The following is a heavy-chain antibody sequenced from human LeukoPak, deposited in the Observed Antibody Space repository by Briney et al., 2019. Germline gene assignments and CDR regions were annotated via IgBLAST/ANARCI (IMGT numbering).Heavy chain of an antibody. CDR2: ISAYNGNT. CDR1: GYTFTSYG. V-gene: IGHV1-18*01. CDR3: ARDTPRYFDWLSDFDY. J-gene: IGHJ4*02. Sequence: ASVKVSCKASGYTFTSYGIRWVRQAPGQGLEWMGWISAYNGNTNYAQTLQGRVTTTTDTSTSTAYMELRSLRSDDTAVYYCARDTPRYFDWLSDFDYWGQGTLVTVSS. D-gene: IGHD3-9*01.